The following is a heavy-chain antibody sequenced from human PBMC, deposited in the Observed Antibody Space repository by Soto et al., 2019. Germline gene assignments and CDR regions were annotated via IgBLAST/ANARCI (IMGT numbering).Heavy chain of an antibody. J-gene: IGHJ4*02. V-gene: IGHV4-31*03. CDR3: ARVPSSYVVFEY. Sequence: PSETLSLTCTVSGGSISSGGYYWSWIRQHPGKGLEWIGYIYYSGSTYYNPSLKSRVTISVDTSKNQFSLKLSSVTAADTAVYYCARVPSSYVVFEYWGQGTRVTVSS. CDR1: GGSISSGGYY. D-gene: IGHD6-6*01. CDR2: IYYSGST.